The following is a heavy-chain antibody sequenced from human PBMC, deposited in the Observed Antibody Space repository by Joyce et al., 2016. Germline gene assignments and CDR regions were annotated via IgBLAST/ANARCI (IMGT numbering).Heavy chain of an antibody. CDR2: SNSVGSTI. Sequence: EVQLIESGGGLVQPGGFLRLSCAASGFSFSDYWMHWVRQGPGKGLVWVARSNSVGSTISYADSVKGRFTISRDSAKNTLYLQMKSLRAEDTAVYYCARNYYYYHGMDVWGQGTTVTVSS. CDR1: GFSFSDYW. V-gene: IGHV3-74*01. CDR3: ARNYYYYHGMDV. J-gene: IGHJ6*02.